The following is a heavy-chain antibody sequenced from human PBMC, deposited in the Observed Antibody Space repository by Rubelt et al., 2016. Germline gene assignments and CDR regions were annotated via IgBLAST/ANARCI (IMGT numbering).Heavy chain of an antibody. CDR3: ARATRPATTIDY. Sequence: TFTSYGISWVRQAPGQGLEWMGWISAYNGNTNYAQKLQGRVTMTTDTSTSTAYMELRSLRSDDTAVYYCARATRPATTIDYWGQGTLVTVSS. D-gene: IGHD6-25*01. J-gene: IGHJ4*02. CDR1: TFTSYG. CDR2: ISAYNGNT. V-gene: IGHV1-18*01.